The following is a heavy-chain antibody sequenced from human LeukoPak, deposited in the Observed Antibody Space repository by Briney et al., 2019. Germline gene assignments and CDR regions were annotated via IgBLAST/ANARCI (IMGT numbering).Heavy chain of an antibody. Sequence: GGSLRLSCAASGFTFDDYGMSWVRQAPGKGLEWVAVIWYDGSNKYYADSVKGRFTISRDNSKNTLYLQMNSLRAEDTAVYYCAKDKRAVAGRGGDYYFDYWGQGTLVTVSS. CDR1: GFTFDDYG. D-gene: IGHD6-19*01. V-gene: IGHV3-33*06. J-gene: IGHJ4*02. CDR3: AKDKRAVAGRGGDYYFDY. CDR2: IWYDGSNK.